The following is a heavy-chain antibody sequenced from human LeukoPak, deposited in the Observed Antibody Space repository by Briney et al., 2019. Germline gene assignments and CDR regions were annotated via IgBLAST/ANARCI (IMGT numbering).Heavy chain of an antibody. CDR1: GFTFRSYA. CDR3: ATDLKGGNSDWFDP. J-gene: IGHJ5*02. Sequence: GGSLRLSCIPSGFTFRSYAMHWVRQAPGRGLEWVAFIRYDGSKTHYGDSVKGRFSISRDNSKNTLYLQMNSLRPEDTAVHYCATDLKGGNSDWFDPWGQGTLVTVSS. D-gene: IGHD4-23*01. V-gene: IGHV3-30*02. CDR2: IRYDGSKT.